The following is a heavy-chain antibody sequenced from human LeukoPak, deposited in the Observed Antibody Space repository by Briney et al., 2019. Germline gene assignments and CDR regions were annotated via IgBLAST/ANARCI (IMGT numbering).Heavy chain of an antibody. J-gene: IGHJ4*02. CDR3: ARGPNTARVY. CDR1: GRSFSGYY. D-gene: IGHD5-18*01. Sequence: SETLSLTCAVYGRSFSGYYWSWIRQPPGKGLEWIGEINHSGSTNYNPSLKSRVTISVDTSKNQFSLKLSSVTAADTAVYYCARGPNTARVYWGQGTLVTVSS. V-gene: IGHV4-34*01. CDR2: INHSGST.